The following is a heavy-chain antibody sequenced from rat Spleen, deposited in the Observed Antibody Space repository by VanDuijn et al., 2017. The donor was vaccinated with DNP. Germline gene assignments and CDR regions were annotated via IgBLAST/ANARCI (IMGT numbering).Heavy chain of an antibody. V-gene: IGHV5-20*01. CDR2: ISYDGGST. J-gene: IGHJ4*01. CDR3: TTWGWLLGMDA. Sequence: EVQLVESGGGLVQPERSLKISCVASEFTFSDYYMAWVRQAPTKGLEWVAYISYDGGSTYYGDSVKGRFTISRDNAKSTLYLQMNSLRSEDTASYYCTTWGWLLGMDAWGQGTSVTVSS. CDR1: EFTFSDYY. D-gene: IGHD1-12*03.